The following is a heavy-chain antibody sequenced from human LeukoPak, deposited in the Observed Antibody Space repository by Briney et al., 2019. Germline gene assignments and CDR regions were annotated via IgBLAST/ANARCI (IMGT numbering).Heavy chain of an antibody. CDR2: IISSSSYI. Sequence: GGSLRLSCAAVGFTFSSYSMKWVRQAPGKGREWVSSIISSSSYIYYADSVKGRFTISRDNAKNSLYLRMNSLRDGRTVDYYCVRDPGEVVAAAYFYFWGQGTLVTVSS. J-gene: IGHJ4*02. CDR3: VRDPGEVVAAAYFYF. D-gene: IGHD2-15*01. V-gene: IGHV3-21*01. CDR1: GFTFSSYS.